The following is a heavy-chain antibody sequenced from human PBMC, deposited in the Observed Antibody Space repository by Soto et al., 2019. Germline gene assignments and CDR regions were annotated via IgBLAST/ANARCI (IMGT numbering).Heavy chain of an antibody. CDR1: GFTFDDYA. Sequence: PGGSLRLSCAASGFTFDDYAMHWVRQAPGKGLEWVSGISWNSGSIGYADSVKGRFTISRDNAKNSLYLQMNSLRAEDTALYYCAKAPYYGSGSYFLIGDYMDVWGKGTTVTVSS. CDR2: ISWNSGSI. V-gene: IGHV3-9*01. CDR3: AKAPYYGSGSYFLIGDYMDV. D-gene: IGHD3-10*01. J-gene: IGHJ6*03.